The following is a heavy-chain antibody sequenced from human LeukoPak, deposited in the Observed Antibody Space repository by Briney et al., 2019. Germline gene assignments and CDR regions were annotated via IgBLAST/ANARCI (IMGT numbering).Heavy chain of an antibody. CDR3: ARDTNNGLDV. CDR2: ISSSGRLM. Sequence: GGSLRLSCAASGFTFSEYYINWIRQAPGKGLEWVSHISSSGRLMRYADSVRGRFTITRDNAQNFMSLQMNNLKPEDTAVYYCARDTNNGLDVWGRGTTVTVS. J-gene: IGHJ6*02. CDR1: GFTFSEYY. D-gene: IGHD1-20*01. V-gene: IGHV3-11*01.